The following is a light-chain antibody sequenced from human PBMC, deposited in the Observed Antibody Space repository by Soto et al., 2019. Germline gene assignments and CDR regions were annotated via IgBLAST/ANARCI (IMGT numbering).Light chain of an antibody. CDR2: GAS. CDR3: QQYATSPWT. J-gene: IGKJ1*01. Sequence: ESVLTQSPGPLSLSPGERATLSCRAIQTVDTNYLAWYQQIPGQAPRLLIYGASTRATGIPDRFSGSGSGTDFPLTIRRLDPEDSAVYYCQQYATSPWTFGQGTKVEIK. V-gene: IGKV3-20*01. CDR1: QTVDTNY.